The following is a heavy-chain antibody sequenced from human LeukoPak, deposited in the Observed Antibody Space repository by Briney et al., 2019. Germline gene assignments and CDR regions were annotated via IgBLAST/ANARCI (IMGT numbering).Heavy chain of an antibody. CDR1: GFTFSSYA. Sequence: GGSLRLSCAASGFTFSSYAMHWVRQAPGKGLEWVAVISYDGSNKYYADSVKGRFTISRDNSKNTLYLQMNSLRAEDTAVYYCARFRMGATDYWGQETLVTVSS. V-gene: IGHV3-30*04. CDR2: ISYDGSNK. J-gene: IGHJ4*02. D-gene: IGHD1-26*01. CDR3: ARFRMGATDY.